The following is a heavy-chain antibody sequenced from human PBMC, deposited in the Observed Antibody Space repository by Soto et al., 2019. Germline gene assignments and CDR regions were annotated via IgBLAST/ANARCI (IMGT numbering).Heavy chain of an antibody. CDR2: ISYSGST. CDR3: ARDVGLQHDTGYYDFWSGKNNWFDP. D-gene: IGHD3-3*01. V-gene: IGHV4-59*11. Sequence: SETLSLTCTVSGGSISGHYWSWIRQPPGKGLQYIGYISYSGSTNYNPSLKSRVTISVDTSNNQFSLRLSSVTAADTAAYYCARDVGLQHDTGYYDFWSGKNNWFDPWGQGIL. J-gene: IGHJ5*02. CDR1: GGSISGHY.